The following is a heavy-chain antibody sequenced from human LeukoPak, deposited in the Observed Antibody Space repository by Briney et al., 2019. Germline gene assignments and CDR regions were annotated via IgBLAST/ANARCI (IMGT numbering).Heavy chain of an antibody. V-gene: IGHV3-53*01. J-gene: IGHJ4*02. CDR2: IYSGGNT. D-gene: IGHD3-22*01. CDR1: GLTVSSNC. CDR3: ARRAGDYSHPYDY. Sequence: GGSLRLSCAASGLTVSSNCMSWVRQAPGKGLEWVSFIYSGGNTYHADSVKGRFTISRDNSKNTVHLQMNSLRAEDTAVYYCARRAGDYSHPYDYWGQGTLVTVSS.